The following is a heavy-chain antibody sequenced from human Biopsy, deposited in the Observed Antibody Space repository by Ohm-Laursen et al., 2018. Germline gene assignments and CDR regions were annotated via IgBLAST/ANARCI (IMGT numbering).Heavy chain of an antibody. J-gene: IGHJ4*02. Sequence: GTLSLTCTVSGGSIRNFYWTRIRQSPGEGLEYIGYIYYSGFTHYNPSLKSRVAISVDTSRNQFSLKMNSLTAADTAVYFCARCAGGGSCYAGFDHWGRGSLVTVSS. D-gene: IGHD2-15*01. CDR2: IYYSGFT. CDR1: GGSIRNFY. CDR3: ARCAGGGSCYAGFDH. V-gene: IGHV4-59*08.